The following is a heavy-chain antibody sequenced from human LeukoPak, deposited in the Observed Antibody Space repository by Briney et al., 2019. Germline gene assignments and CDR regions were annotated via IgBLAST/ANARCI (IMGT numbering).Heavy chain of an antibody. CDR2: ISGSGGST. CDR3: AKDKSGITMIAEGFDY. D-gene: IGHD3-22*01. Sequence: GGSLRLSCAASGFTFSSYGMSWVRQAPGKGLEWVSAISGSGGSTYYADSVKGRFTISRDNSKNTLYLQMNSLRAEDTAVYYCAKDKSGITMIAEGFDYWGQGTLVTVSS. CDR1: GFTFSSYG. J-gene: IGHJ4*02. V-gene: IGHV3-23*01.